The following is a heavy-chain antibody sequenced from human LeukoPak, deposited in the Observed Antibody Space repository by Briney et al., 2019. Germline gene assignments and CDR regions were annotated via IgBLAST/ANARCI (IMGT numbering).Heavy chain of an antibody. V-gene: IGHV3-21*01. Sequence: GGSLRLSCAASGFTFSSYSMNWVRQAPGKGLEWVSSISSSSSYIYYADSVKARFTISRDNAKNSLYLQMNSLRAEDTAVYYCARVGGDSGYDWYYYYYGMDVWGQGTTVTVSS. J-gene: IGHJ6*02. CDR1: GFTFSSYS. CDR2: ISSSSSYI. CDR3: ARVGGDSGYDWYYYYYGMDV. D-gene: IGHD5-12*01.